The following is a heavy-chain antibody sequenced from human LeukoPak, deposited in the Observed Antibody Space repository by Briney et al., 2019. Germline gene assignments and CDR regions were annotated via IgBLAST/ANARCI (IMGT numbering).Heavy chain of an antibody. J-gene: IGHJ4*02. CDR3: ARTVAVSTYRNFDF. D-gene: IGHD5/OR15-5a*01. CDR1: GGSISSYY. Sequence: PSETLSLTCTVSGGSISSYYWSWIRQPPGKGLEWVGYIYYTGTANYNPSLKSRVTMSIDTSKNQFSLTMRSVTAADTAVYYCARTVAVSTYRNFDFWGQGTLVTVSS. V-gene: IGHV4-59*01. CDR2: IYYTGTA.